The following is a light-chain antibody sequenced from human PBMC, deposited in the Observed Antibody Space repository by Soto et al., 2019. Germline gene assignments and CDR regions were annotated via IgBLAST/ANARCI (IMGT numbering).Light chain of an antibody. CDR2: EGS. V-gene: IGLV2-23*01. CDR3: CSYADSSTYV. CDR1: SSDVGYYNV. Sequence: QSVLNQPASVSGSPGQSITISCTGTSSDVGYYNVVSWYLQHPGKAPKLMIYEGSKRPSGVSNRFSGSKSGNTASLTISGLQAEDEADYYCCSYADSSTYVFGTGTRSPS. J-gene: IGLJ1*01.